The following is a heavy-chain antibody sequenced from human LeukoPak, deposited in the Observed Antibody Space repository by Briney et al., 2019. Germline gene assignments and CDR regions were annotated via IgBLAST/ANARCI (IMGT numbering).Heavy chain of an antibody. CDR3: AKDMEFGELY. D-gene: IGHD3-10*01. Sequence: GGSLRLSCVASGFTFDDYAMHWVRQAPGKGLEWVSLISGDGGSTYYADSVKGRFTISRDNSKNSLYLQMNSLRTEDTASYYCAKDMEFGELYWGQGTLVTVSS. J-gene: IGHJ4*02. CDR1: GFTFDDYA. CDR2: ISGDGGST. V-gene: IGHV3-43*02.